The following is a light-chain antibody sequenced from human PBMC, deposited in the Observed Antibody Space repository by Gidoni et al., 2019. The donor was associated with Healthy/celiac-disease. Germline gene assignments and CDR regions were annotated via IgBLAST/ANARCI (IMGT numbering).Light chain of an antibody. CDR3: QAWDSSTAV. CDR2: QDS. Sequence: SYDLTSPPSVSVSPGQTASITCSGDKLGDKYACWYQQKPGQSPVLVIYQDSKRPSGIPERFSGSNSGNTATLTISGTQAMDEADYYCQAWDSSTAVFGGGTKLTVL. V-gene: IGLV3-1*01. CDR1: KLGDKY. J-gene: IGLJ2*01.